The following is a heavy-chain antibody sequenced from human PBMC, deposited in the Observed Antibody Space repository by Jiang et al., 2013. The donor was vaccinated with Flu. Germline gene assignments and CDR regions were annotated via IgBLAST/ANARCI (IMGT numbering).Heavy chain of an antibody. V-gene: IGHV4-34*01. J-gene: IGHJ4*02. D-gene: IGHD3-16*02. CDR1: GGSFSGYY. CDR2: INHSASS. CDR3: ARGGRPGGVIAPFDY. Sequence: LLKPSETLSLTCAVYGGSFSGYYWSWTRQPPREGGVEWIGEINHSASSNYSPSLKSRVTLSVDTSKNQFSLKLSSVTAADTAVYYCARGGRPGGVIAPFDYWGQGIRVTVSS.